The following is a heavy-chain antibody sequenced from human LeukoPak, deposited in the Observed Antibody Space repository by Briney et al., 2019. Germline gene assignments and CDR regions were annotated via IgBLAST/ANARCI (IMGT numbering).Heavy chain of an antibody. Sequence: GASVKVSCKASGGTFSSYAISWVRQAPGQGLEWMGWINPNSGGTNYAQKFQGRVTMTRDTSISTAYMELSRLRSDDTAVYYCARIGSYYSEPDHWGQGTLVTVSS. D-gene: IGHD1-26*01. CDR2: INPNSGGT. CDR1: GGTFSSYA. V-gene: IGHV1-2*02. CDR3: ARIGSYYSEPDH. J-gene: IGHJ4*02.